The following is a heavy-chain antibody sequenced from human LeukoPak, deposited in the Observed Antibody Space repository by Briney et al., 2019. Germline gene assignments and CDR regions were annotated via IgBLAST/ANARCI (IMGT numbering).Heavy chain of an antibody. CDR1: GFTFSSYW. Sequence: GGSLRLSCAASGFTFSSYWMSWVRQAPGKGLEWVANIKQDGSEKYYADSVKGRFTISRDNAKNSLYLQMNSLRAENTAVYYCARDVLTGYPNWFDPWGQGTLVTVSS. V-gene: IGHV3-7*03. CDR3: ARDVLTGYPNWFDP. CDR2: IKQDGSEK. J-gene: IGHJ5*02. D-gene: IGHD3-9*01.